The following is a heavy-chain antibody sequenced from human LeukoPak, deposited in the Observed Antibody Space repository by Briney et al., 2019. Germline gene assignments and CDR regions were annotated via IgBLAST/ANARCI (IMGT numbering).Heavy chain of an antibody. CDR3: ARGLEYDFWSGNYSDAFDI. Sequence: SETLSLTCAVYGGSFSNYYWGWIRQPPGKGLEWIGEIDHSGGANYNPSLKSRVTISIDTSKNQFSLKLNSVTAADTAVYYCARGLEYDFWSGNYSDAFDIWDQGTMVTVSS. V-gene: IGHV4-34*01. D-gene: IGHD3-3*01. CDR2: IDHSGGA. J-gene: IGHJ3*02. CDR1: GGSFSNYY.